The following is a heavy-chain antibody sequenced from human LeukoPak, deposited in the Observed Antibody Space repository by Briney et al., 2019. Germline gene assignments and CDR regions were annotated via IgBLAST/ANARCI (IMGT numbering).Heavy chain of an antibody. CDR3: ARGYYDSTGYYYPSFDY. CDR1: GGSISNYY. J-gene: IGHJ4*02. V-gene: IGHV4-4*07. D-gene: IGHD3-22*01. CDR2: MHSSGST. Sequence: SETLSLTCSVSGGSISNYYWNWIRRPAGKGLEWIGRMHSSGSTNYNPSLKSRVTMSVDTSKNQFSLKLRSVTAADTAVYYCARGYYDSTGYYYPSFDYWGQGTLVTVSS.